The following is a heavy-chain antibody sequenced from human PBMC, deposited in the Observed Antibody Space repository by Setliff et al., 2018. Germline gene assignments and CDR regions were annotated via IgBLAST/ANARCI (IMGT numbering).Heavy chain of an antibody. CDR2: ISGDSSFT. D-gene: IGHD3-3*01. CDR3: AKAGGSGFGMDYFDS. CDR1: GFTFNHFA. Sequence: GESLKISCATSGFTFNHFAMAWVRQAPGKGLEWVSIISGDSSFTNYADSVRGRATIFRDSSGNNVYLHMNSLTAADSAMYYCAKAGGSGFGMDYFDSWGQGTLVTVS. J-gene: IGHJ4*02. V-gene: IGHV3-23*01.